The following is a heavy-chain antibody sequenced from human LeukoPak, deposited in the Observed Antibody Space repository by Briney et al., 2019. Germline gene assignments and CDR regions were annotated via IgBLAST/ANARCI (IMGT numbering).Heavy chain of an antibody. CDR1: GYGFTSFW. CDR3: ARRGPGGRDAFDI. D-gene: IGHD3-16*01. Sequence: GESLKISCKGSGYGFTSFWIGWVRQMPGKGLEWMGIIYPGDSDTRYSPSFQGQVTMSADKSINTAYLQWSSLKASDTAMYYCARRGPGGRDAFDIWGQGTMVTVSS. J-gene: IGHJ3*02. V-gene: IGHV5-51*01. CDR2: IYPGDSDT.